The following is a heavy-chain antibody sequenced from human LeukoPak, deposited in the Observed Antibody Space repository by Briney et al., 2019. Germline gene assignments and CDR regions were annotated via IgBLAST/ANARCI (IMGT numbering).Heavy chain of an antibody. Sequence: SETLSLTCAVYGGSFSGYYWSWIRQPPGKGLEWIGEINHSGSTNYNPSLKSRVTISVDTSKNQFSLKLSSVTAADTAVYYWATGGGITGTTLWSDPWGQGTLVTVSS. V-gene: IGHV4-34*01. D-gene: IGHD1-7*01. CDR2: INHSGST. J-gene: IGHJ5*02. CDR1: GGSFSGYY. CDR3: ATGGGITGTTLWSDP.